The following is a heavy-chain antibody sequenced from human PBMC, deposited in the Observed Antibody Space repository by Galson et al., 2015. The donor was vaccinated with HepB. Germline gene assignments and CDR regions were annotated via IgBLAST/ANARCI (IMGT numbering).Heavy chain of an antibody. V-gene: IGHV4-59*08. CDR2: IYYSGST. CDR3: ARSRIAVEEFDY. CDR1: GGSISSYY. Sequence: SETLSLTCTVSGGSISSYYWSWIRQPPGKGLEWIGYIYYSGSTNYNPSLKSRVTISVDTSKNQLSLKLSSVTAADTAVYYCARSRIAVEEFDYWGQGTLVTVSS. D-gene: IGHD6-19*01. J-gene: IGHJ4*02.